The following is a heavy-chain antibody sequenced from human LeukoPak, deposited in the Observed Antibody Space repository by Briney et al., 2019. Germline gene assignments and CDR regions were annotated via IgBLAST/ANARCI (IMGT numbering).Heavy chain of an antibody. V-gene: IGHV1-3*01. CDR2: INAGNGNT. J-gene: IGHJ3*02. CDR1: GYTFGSFA. D-gene: IGHD3-22*01. Sequence: ASVKVSCKASGYTFGSFAMHWVRQAPGQSLEWMGWINAGNGNTKYSQKFLGRFTISRDTSASTAYMELSSLRSEDTAVYYCAREYYDTSGNFLGAFDIWGQGTMVTVSS. CDR3: AREYYDTSGNFLGAFDI.